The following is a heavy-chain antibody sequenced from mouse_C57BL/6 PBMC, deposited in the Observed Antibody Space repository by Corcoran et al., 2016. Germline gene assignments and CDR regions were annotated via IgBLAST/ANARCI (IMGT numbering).Heavy chain of an antibody. Sequence: EVQLQQSGPELVKPGASVKISCKASGYTFTDYYMNWVKQSHGKSLEWIGDINPNNGGTSYNQKFKGKATLTVDKSSSTAYMELRSLTSEDSAVYYCARRGGGDYAMDYWGQGTSVTVSS. CDR3: ARRGGGDYAMDY. CDR2: INPNNGGT. J-gene: IGHJ4*01. CDR1: GYTFTDYY. V-gene: IGHV1-26*01.